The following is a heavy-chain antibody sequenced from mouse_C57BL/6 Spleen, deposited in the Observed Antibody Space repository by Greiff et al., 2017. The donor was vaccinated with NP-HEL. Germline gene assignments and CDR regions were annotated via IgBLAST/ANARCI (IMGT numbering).Heavy chain of an antibody. D-gene: IGHD2-10*02. V-gene: IGHV1-69*01. J-gene: IGHJ2*01. CDR1: GYTFTSYW. CDR3: AGYGNGGNY. Sequence: QVQLQQPGAELVMPGASVKLSCKASGYTFTSYWMHWVKQRPGQGLEWIGEIDPSDSYTNYNQKFKGKSTLTVDKSSSTAYMQLSSLTSEDSAVYYCAGYGNGGNYWGQGTTLTVSS. CDR2: IDPSDSYT.